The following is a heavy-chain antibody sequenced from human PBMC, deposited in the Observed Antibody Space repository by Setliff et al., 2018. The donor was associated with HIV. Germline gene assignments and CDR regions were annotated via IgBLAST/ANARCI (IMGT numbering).Heavy chain of an antibody. D-gene: IGHD6-13*01. CDR1: GGSISRSHLY. J-gene: IGHJ4*02. CDR2: IFYTGSTY. CDR3: ARSPAAEGF. Sequence: PSETLSLTCTVSGGSISRSHLYWGWIRQPPGKGLEWIGSIFYTGSTYYYNPSLKSRVTISVDASNNQFSLKLSSVTATDTAVYDCARSPAAEGFWGQGTLVTVSS. V-gene: IGHV4-39*01.